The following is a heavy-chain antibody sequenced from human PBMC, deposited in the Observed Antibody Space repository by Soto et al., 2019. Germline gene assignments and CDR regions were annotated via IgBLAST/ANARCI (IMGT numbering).Heavy chain of an antibody. J-gene: IGHJ3*02. V-gene: IGHV4-59*08. D-gene: IGHD3-10*01. CDR1: GGSISNYY. CDR2: IFYSGST. Sequence: QVQLQESGPGLVKPSETLSLTCTVSGGSISNYYWSWIRQHPGKGLEWIGYIFYSGSTNYNPSLKSRVTISVDTSKNQFSLKLSSVTAADTAVYYCARRYGGAVDIWGQGTMVTVSS. CDR3: ARRYGGAVDI.